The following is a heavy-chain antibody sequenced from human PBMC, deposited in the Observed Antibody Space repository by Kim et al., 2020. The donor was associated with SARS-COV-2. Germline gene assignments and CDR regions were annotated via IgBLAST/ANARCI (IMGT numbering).Heavy chain of an antibody. J-gene: IGHJ2*01. Sequence: GGSLRLSCAASGFTFSGYGMHWVRQTPGKGLEWVAVISFDGSNKYYADSVKGRFTISRDNSKNTLYLQMNSLRAEDTAVYYCAKETRDILTGLGWYFDLWGRGTLVTVSS. CDR3: AKETRDILTGLGWYFDL. V-gene: IGHV3-30*18. CDR1: GFTFSGYG. CDR2: ISFDGSNK. D-gene: IGHD3-9*01.